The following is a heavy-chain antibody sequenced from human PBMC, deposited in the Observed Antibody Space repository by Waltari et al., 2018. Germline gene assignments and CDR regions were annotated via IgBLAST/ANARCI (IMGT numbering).Heavy chain of an antibody. J-gene: IGHJ6*02. D-gene: IGHD2-21*02. Sequence: QVQLQESGPGLVKPSETLSLTCTVPGGSISSHYWSWIRQPPGKGLEWIGYIYYSGSTNYNPSLKSRVTISVDTSKNQFSLKLSSVTAADTAVYYCARSTVTVANYYYGMDVWGQGTTVTVSS. CDR2: IYYSGST. CDR1: GGSISSHY. CDR3: ARSTVTVANYYYGMDV. V-gene: IGHV4-59*11.